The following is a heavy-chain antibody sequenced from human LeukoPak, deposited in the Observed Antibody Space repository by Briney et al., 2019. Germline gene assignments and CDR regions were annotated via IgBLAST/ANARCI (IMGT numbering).Heavy chain of an antibody. Sequence: ASVKVSCKTSGYTFTGYYIHWVRQAPGQGPEWMVWISPNSGGTNYAQKFKDRVSMTRDTSINTAYMEPSRLRSDDTAVYYCVRDGSFDIWGQGTMVTVSS. J-gene: IGHJ3*02. CDR1: GYTFTGYY. D-gene: IGHD3-10*01. CDR3: VRDGSFDI. V-gene: IGHV1-2*02. CDR2: ISPNSGGT.